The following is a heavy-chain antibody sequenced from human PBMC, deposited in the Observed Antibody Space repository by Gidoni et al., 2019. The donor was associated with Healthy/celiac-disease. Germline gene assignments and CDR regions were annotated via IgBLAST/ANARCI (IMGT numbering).Heavy chain of an antibody. J-gene: IGHJ4*02. D-gene: IGHD3-22*01. CDR3: ARDSYDSSGFYFDY. CDR2: ISSSSSYI. CDR1: GFTSSSYS. Sequence: EVQLVESGGGLVKPGGSLRLSCAASGFTSSSYSMNWVRQAPGKGLEWVSSISSSSSYIYYADSVKGRFTISRDNAKNSLYLQMNSLRAEDTAVYYCARDSYDSSGFYFDYWGQGTLVTVSS. V-gene: IGHV3-21*01.